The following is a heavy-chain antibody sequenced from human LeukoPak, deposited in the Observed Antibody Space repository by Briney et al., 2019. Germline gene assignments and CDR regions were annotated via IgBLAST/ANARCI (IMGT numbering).Heavy chain of an antibody. D-gene: IGHD3-3*01. CDR2: IYWNDDK. V-gene: IGHV2-5*01. Sequence: SGPTLVNPTQTLTLTCTFSGFSLSTSGVGVGWIRQPPGKALEWPALIYWNDDKRYSPSLKSRLTITKGTSKNQVVLTMTNMDPVDTATYYCAQYYDFWGLDYWGQGTLVTVSS. CDR3: AQYYDFWGLDY. CDR1: GFSLSTSGVG. J-gene: IGHJ4*02.